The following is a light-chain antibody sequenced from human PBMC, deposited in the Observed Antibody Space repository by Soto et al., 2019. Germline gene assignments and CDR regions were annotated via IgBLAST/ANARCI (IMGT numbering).Light chain of an antibody. CDR2: GAS. J-gene: IGKJ2*01. CDR3: QQFGSSPRYT. Sequence: EIVLTQSPGTLSLSPGERATLSCRASQSVSSIYLAWYQQKPGQAPRLIIYGASRRATGIPDRFSGSGSGTDFTLTISRLEPEDFAVYYCQQFGSSPRYTFGQGTKLEIK. V-gene: IGKV3-20*01. CDR1: QSVSSIY.